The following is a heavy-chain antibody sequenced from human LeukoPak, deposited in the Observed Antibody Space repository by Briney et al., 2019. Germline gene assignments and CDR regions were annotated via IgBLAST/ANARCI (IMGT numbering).Heavy chain of an antibody. V-gene: IGHV3-7*03. CDR3: AKWDSDFWSGDSDY. CDR2: IKQDGSEK. J-gene: IGHJ4*02. CDR1: GFTFSSYW. D-gene: IGHD3-3*01. Sequence: GGSLRLSCAASGFTFSSYWMSWVRQAPGKGLEWVANIKQDGSEKYYVDSVKGRFTISRDNAKNSLYLQMNSLRAEDTAVYYCAKWDSDFWSGDSDYWGQGTLVTVSS.